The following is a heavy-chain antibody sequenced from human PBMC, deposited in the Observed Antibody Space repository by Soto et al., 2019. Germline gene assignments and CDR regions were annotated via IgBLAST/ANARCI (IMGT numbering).Heavy chain of an antibody. CDR1: GGSFSGYY. J-gene: IGHJ5*02. CDR2: INHSGST. V-gene: IGHV4-34*01. Sequence: SETLSLTCAVYGGSFSGYYWSWIRQPPGKGLEWIGEINHSGSTNYNQSLKSRVARFVDTTKNQSSLKLSSVTAADTAVYYCARGLIKAVYALSMNSPFDPWGQGTLVTVSS. CDR3: ARGLIKAVYALSMNSPFDP. D-gene: IGHD2-8*01.